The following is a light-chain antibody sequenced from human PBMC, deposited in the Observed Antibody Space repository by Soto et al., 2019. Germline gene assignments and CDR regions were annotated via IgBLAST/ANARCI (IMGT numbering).Light chain of an antibody. CDR1: SSNIGAHYD. V-gene: IGLV1-40*01. CDR3: QSYDNSLSVYV. Sequence: QSVLTQPPSVSGAPGQRVTFSCTGSSSNIGAHYDVHWYQQLPGTAPKLLIYGNSNRPSGVPDRFSGSKSGTSASLAITGLQAEDEADYYCQSYDNSLSVYVFGTGTKLTVL. J-gene: IGLJ1*01. CDR2: GNS.